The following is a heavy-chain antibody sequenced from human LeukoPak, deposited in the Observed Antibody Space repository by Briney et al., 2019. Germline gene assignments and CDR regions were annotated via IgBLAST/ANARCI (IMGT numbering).Heavy chain of an antibody. Sequence: GGSLRLSCAASGFTFSSFAMHRVRQAPGKGLEWVAVISYDGSNKYYADSVKGRFTISRDNSKNTVYLQMDSLRAEDTAVYYCARSYSGSYRDAFDIWGQGTMVTVSS. CDR3: ARSYSGSYRDAFDI. J-gene: IGHJ3*02. CDR1: GFTFSSFA. D-gene: IGHD1-26*01. V-gene: IGHV3-30-3*01. CDR2: ISYDGSNK.